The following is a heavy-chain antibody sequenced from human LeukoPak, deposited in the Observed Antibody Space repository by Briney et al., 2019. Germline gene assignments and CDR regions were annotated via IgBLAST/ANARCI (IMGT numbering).Heavy chain of an antibody. Sequence: GASVKVSCKASGYTFTGYYIHWVRQAPGQGLEWMGWINPNINGTNYAQKFQGRVTMTGDRSISTAYMELSRLRSDDTAVYYCARAMYYDFWSGSARNWFDPWGQGTLVTVSS. V-gene: IGHV1-2*02. D-gene: IGHD3-3*01. CDR1: GYTFTGYY. J-gene: IGHJ5*02. CDR2: INPNINGT. CDR3: ARAMYYDFWSGSARNWFDP.